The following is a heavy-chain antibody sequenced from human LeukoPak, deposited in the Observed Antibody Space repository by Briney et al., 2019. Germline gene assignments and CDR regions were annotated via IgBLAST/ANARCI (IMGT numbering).Heavy chain of an antibody. Sequence: SETLSLTCTVSGGSISSYYWSWIRQPPGKGLEWIGEISDSGSTNYNPSLKSRVSISRDTSKNQFSLKLSSVTAADTAVYYCARNRPLDYWGQGTLVTVSS. CDR1: GGSISSYY. CDR3: ARNRPLDY. J-gene: IGHJ4*02. CDR2: ISDSGST. V-gene: IGHV4-34*01.